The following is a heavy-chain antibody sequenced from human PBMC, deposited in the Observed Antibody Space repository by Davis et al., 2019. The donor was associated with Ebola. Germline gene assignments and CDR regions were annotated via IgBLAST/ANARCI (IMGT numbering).Heavy chain of an antibody. Sequence: GESLKISCAASGFIFSDYWMSWVRQAPGRGLEWVAKIKQDGSDTYYLASVKGRFTISRDNAKNSLYLQINSLGAEDTAVYYCAKDSGWQMSPWGQGTLVAVSS. D-gene: IGHD6-25*01. V-gene: IGHV3-7*01. CDR3: AKDSGWQMSP. J-gene: IGHJ5*02. CDR2: IKQDGSDT. CDR1: GFIFSDYW.